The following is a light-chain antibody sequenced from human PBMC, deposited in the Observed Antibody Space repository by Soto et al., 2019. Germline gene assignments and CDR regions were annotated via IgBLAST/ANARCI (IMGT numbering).Light chain of an antibody. CDR2: VAS. CDR3: QHYGSSPQT. J-gene: IGKJ1*01. CDR1: QSVSNSY. V-gene: IGKV3-20*01. Sequence: EIVLTQSPGTLSLSPGERATLSCRASQSVSNSYLAWYQQRRGQAPRLLIYVASSRATGIPDRFSGSGSGTEFILSITRLEPEDFAMYYCQHYGSSPQTFGQGTKVDIK.